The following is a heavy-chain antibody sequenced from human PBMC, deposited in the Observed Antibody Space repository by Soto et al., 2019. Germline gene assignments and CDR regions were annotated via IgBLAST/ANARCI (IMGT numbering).Heavy chain of an antibody. CDR3: ARGERFLEWLLYRWYYYYGMDV. J-gene: IGHJ6*02. CDR2: TYYRSKWYN. V-gene: IGHV6-1*01. D-gene: IGHD3-3*01. CDR1: GYSVSSNSAA. Sequence: PSQTLSLTCAISGYSVSSNSAAWNWIIQSPSRGLEWLGRTYYRSKWYNDYAVSVKSRITINPDTPKNQFSLQLNSVTPEDTAVYYCARGERFLEWLLYRWYYYYGMDVWGQGTTVTVSS.